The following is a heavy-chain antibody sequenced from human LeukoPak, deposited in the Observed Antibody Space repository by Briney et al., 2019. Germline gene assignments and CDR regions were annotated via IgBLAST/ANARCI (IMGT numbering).Heavy chain of an antibody. CDR1: GYTFTSYD. CDR3: TILNPYGDSFDY. Sequence: ASVKVSCKASGYTFTSYDINWVRQATGQGLEWMGWMNPNSGNTGYAQKFQGRVTMTRNTSISTAYMELSSLRSEDTAVYYCTILNPYGDSFDYWGQGTLVTVSS. V-gene: IGHV1-8*01. CDR2: MNPNSGNT. D-gene: IGHD4-17*01. J-gene: IGHJ4*02.